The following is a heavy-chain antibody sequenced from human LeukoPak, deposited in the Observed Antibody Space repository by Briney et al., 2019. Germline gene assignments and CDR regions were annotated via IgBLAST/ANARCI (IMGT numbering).Heavy chain of an antibody. J-gene: IGHJ4*02. CDR2: INPSGGST. D-gene: IGHD4-17*01. CDR3: ARAKGDYGDYFDY. CDR1: GYTFTNNY. Sequence: ASVKASCKASGYTFTNNYLHWVRQAPGQGLEWMGIINPSGGSTSYAQKFQGRVTMTRDTSTSTVYMELSSLRSEDTAVYYCARAKGDYGDYFDYWGQGTLVTVSS. V-gene: IGHV1-46*01.